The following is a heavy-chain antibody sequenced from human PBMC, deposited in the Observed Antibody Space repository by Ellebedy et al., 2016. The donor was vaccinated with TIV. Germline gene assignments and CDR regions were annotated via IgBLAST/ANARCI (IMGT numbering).Heavy chain of an antibody. Sequence: GGSLRLSXAASGFTFSTYAMTWVRQAPGKGLEWVSTIGASGDDTYYADSVKGRFTISRDNSKNTVCLQMNSLRAEDTAVYYCARRGTSFCTSTSCHLTWFDPWGQGTLVTVSS. CDR1: GFTFSTYA. CDR2: IGASGDDT. V-gene: IGHV3-23*01. J-gene: IGHJ5*02. CDR3: ARRGTSFCTSTSCHLTWFDP. D-gene: IGHD2-2*01.